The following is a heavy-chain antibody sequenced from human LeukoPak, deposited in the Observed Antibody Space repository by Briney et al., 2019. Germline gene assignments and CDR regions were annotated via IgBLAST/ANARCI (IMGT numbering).Heavy chain of an antibody. Sequence: GGSLRLSCAASGFTLSSNYVGWVRQAPGKGLEWVSHIYSGGSTYHADSVKGRFTISRDTSENMVFLQMNSLRAEDTAVYYCAEGGGFGKYYFDYWGQGTLVTVSS. CDR3: AEGGGFGKYYFDY. D-gene: IGHD3-16*01. CDR2: IYSGGST. J-gene: IGHJ4*02. V-gene: IGHV3-66*01. CDR1: GFTLSSNY.